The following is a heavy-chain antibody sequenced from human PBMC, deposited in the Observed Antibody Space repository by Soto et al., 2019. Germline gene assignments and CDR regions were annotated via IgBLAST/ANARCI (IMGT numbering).Heavy chain of an antibody. CDR1: GYSFTSYW. J-gene: IGHJ3*02. CDR2: IYPGDSDT. D-gene: IGHD6-19*01. CDR3: ARHLGRGSSGFDDAFDI. V-gene: IGHV5-51*01. Sequence: GESLKISCKGSGYSFTSYWIGWVRQMPGKGLEWMGIIYPGDSDTRYSPSFQGQVTISADKSISTAYLQWSSLKASDTAMYYCARHLGRGSSGFDDAFDIWGQGKMVTVSS.